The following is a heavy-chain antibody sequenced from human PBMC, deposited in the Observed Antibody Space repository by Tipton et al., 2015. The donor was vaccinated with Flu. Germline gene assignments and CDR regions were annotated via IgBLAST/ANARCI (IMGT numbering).Heavy chain of an antibody. CDR1: GGSVSNYY. CDR3: ARGSEWQWLAFDF. D-gene: IGHD6-19*01. J-gene: IGHJ4*02. Sequence: GLVKPSETLSLTCTVSGGSVSNYYWSWIRQPPGKRPEWIGYIFSSGTNNYNPSLKSRVTISVDTSKNQFSLRLTSVTAADTAVYYCARGSEWQWLAFDFWGQGTLVTVSS. V-gene: IGHV4-59*02. CDR2: IFSSGTN.